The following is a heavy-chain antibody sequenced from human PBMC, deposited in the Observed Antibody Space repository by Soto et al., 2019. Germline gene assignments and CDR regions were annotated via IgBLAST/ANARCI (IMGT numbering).Heavy chain of an antibody. CDR3: AGAAAPSHIWEQFFSAWYTLDY. D-gene: IGHD2-2*02. CDR1: GYTFTSYG. V-gene: IGHV1-18*01. J-gene: IGHJ4*02. CDR2: IRAYNGNT. Sequence: VQLVQSGAEVKKPGASVKVSCKAPGYTFTSYGISWVPQAPGQGLDWMGWIRAYNGNTNYAQKLQGRVTMTTDTSTSTANMRLSGLRADDTPVYYCAGAAAPSHIWEQFFSAWYTLDYWGQGTLVTVSS.